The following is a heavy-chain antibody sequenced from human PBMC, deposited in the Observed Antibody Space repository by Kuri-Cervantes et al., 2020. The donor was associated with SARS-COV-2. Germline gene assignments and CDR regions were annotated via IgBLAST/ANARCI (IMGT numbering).Heavy chain of an antibody. CDR1: GYTFTTYG. D-gene: IGHD3-9*01. Sequence: ASVKVSCKAPGYTFTTYGISWVRQARGQGLEWMGWISAYNGNRNYAQKLQGRVTMTTDTSTSTAYMELSSLRSEDTAVYYCARLYDILTGYPRVLAMDIWGQGTMVTVSS. V-gene: IGHV1-18*01. CDR2: ISAYNGNR. J-gene: IGHJ3*02. CDR3: ARLYDILTGYPRVLAMDI.